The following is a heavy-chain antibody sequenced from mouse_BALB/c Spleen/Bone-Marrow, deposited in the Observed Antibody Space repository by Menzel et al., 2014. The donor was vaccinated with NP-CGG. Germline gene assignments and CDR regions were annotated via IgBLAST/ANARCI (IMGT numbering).Heavy chain of an antibody. V-gene: IGHV1-69*02. J-gene: IGHJ2*01. Sequence: VQLQQSGAELVKPGAPVKLSCKASGYTFTSYWMNWVKPRPGRGLEWIGRIDPSGSETHYNQKFKDKATLTVDKSSSTAYIQLSSLTSEDSAVYYCARNWVYFDYWGQGTTLTVSS. CDR1: GYTFTSYW. D-gene: IGHD4-1*01. CDR3: ARNWVYFDY. CDR2: IDPSGSET.